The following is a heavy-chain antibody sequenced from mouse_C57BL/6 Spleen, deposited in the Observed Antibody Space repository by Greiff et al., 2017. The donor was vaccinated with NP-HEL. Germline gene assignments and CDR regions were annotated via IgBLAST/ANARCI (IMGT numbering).Heavy chain of an antibody. CDR1: GYTFTDYY. D-gene: IGHD2-3*01. J-gene: IGHJ3*01. V-gene: IGHV1-26*01. CDR2: INPNNGGT. CDR3: ADGYYGLAY. Sequence: VQLQQSGPELVKPGASVKISCKASGYTFTDYYMNWVKQSHGKSLEWIGDINPNNGGTSYNQKFKGKATLTVDKSSSTAYMELRSLTSEDSAVYYCADGYYGLAYWGQGTLVTVSA.